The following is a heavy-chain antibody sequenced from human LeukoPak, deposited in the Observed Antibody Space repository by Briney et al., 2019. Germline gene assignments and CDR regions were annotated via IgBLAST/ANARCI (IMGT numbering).Heavy chain of an antibody. Sequence: GRSLRLSCAASGFTFDEYAMHWVRQAPGKGLEWVSGISWNSGSIGYADSVKGRFTISRDNAKNSLYLQMNSLRAEDTALYYCAEDTYGDYYYGMDVWGQGTTVTVSS. J-gene: IGHJ6*02. V-gene: IGHV3-9*01. CDR3: AEDTYGDYYYGMDV. CDR1: GFTFDEYA. D-gene: IGHD4-17*01. CDR2: ISWNSGSI.